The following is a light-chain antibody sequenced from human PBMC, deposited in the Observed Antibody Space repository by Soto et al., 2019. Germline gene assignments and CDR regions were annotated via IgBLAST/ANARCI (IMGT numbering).Light chain of an antibody. V-gene: IGKV1-33*01. Sequence: DIQMTQSPSSLSASVGDRVTITCQASQDIKKYLNWYQQKSGRAPKLLIYTASDLQTGVPSRFSGSGSGINFTFHISSLQSEDFGTYYCQQYDNLPFTFGPGTKVDIK. J-gene: IGKJ3*01. CDR2: TAS. CDR3: QQYDNLPFT. CDR1: QDIKKY.